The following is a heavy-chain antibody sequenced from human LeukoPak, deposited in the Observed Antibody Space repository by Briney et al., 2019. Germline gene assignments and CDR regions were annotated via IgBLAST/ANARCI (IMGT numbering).Heavy chain of an antibody. CDR3: SRGAYCGGDCPLPISLY. CDR2: INIDASRT. Sequence: GRSLRLSCAASGFTFSRYWLHWVRQAPGKGLVWMSRINIDASRTTYADSVKGRFTTSSVNTNNTLSLQMNSLRPEDTTVDYYSRGAYCGGDCPLPISLYWGQGTLVTASS. CDR1: GFTFSRYW. J-gene: IGHJ4*02. D-gene: IGHD2-21*01. V-gene: IGHV3-74*01.